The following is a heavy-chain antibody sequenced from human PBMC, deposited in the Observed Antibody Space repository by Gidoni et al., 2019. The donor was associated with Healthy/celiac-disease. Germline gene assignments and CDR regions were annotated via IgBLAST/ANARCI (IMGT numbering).Heavy chain of an antibody. CDR3: AAPSSWHYFDY. V-gene: IGHV4-34*01. CDR2: INHSGST. Sequence: QVQLQQWGAGLLKPSETLYLTCAVYCGSLSGYYWSWIRHPPGKGLEWIGEINHSGSTNYNPSLKSRVTISVDTSKNQFSLKLSSVTAADTAVYYCAAPSSWHYFDYWGQGTLVTVSS. CDR1: CGSLSGYY. D-gene: IGHD6-13*01. J-gene: IGHJ4*02.